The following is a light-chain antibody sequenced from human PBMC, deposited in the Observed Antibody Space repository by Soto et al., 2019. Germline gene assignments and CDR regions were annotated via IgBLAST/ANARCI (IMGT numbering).Light chain of an antibody. CDR1: NRDVGSYNL. CDR3: SSYTTSNTLI. V-gene: IGLV2-14*01. Sequence: QSVLTQPASVSGSPGQSITIACTGTNRDVGSYNLVSWYQQRPGEAPKLIISEVRNRPSGISDRFTGSKSGNTASLTISGLQAEDEADYYCSSYTTSNTLIFGGGTKLTVL. J-gene: IGLJ2*01. CDR2: EVR.